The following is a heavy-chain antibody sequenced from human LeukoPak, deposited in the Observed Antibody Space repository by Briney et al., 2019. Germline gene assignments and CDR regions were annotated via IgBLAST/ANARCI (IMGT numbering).Heavy chain of an antibody. CDR1: GFTFDSSW. CDR2: IDSDGTLT. CDR3: SRNIGSD. V-gene: IGHV3-74*01. D-gene: IGHD2/OR15-2a*01. J-gene: IGHJ4*02. Sequence: PGGSLRLSCAASGFTFDSSWMYWVRQAPGKGLVWVSRIDSDGTLTSYADSVKGRFTISRENAKNTVYLQMTSLRAEDTAVYYCSRNIGSDWGQGTLVTVSS.